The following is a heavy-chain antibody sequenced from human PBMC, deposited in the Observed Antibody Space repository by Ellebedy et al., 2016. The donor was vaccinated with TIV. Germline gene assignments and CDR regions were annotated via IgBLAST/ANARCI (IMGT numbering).Heavy chain of an antibody. Sequence: PGGSLRLSCAASGFTFSTYAMSRVRQAPGKGLEWVSTIRGRGGSTYYADSVKGRFTISRDNSKDTLYLQMKSLRAEDTAVYYCGKPSEGIDPQYSGYDWTVDHWGQGTLVTVSS. V-gene: IGHV3-23*01. CDR3: GKPSEGIDPQYSGYDWTVDH. D-gene: IGHD5-12*01. CDR1: GFTFSTYA. J-gene: IGHJ5*02. CDR2: IRGRGGST.